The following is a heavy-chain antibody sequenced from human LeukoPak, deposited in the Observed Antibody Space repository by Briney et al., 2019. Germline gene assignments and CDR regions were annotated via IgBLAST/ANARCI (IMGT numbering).Heavy chain of an antibody. D-gene: IGHD4-23*01. Sequence: GGSLRLSWATSGFTFDDYAMHWVRQAPGKGLEWVSHISWNSGSIGYADSVKGRFTISRDNAKNFLYLQMNSLRDEDTALYYCAKDFYGGNSGNYMDVWGKGTTVTISS. CDR3: AKDFYGGNSGNYMDV. J-gene: IGHJ6*03. V-gene: IGHV3-9*01. CDR1: GFTFDDYA. CDR2: ISWNSGSI.